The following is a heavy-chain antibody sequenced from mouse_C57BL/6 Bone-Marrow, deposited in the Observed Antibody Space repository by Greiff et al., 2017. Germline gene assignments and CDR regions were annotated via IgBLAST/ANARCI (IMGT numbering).Heavy chain of an antibody. CDR1: GYTFTSYT. CDR3: ARLCDYDVSFAY. V-gene: IGHV1-4*01. J-gene: IGHJ3*01. Sequence: VQLQQSGAELARPGASVKMSCKASGYTFTSYTMHWVKQRPGQGLEWIGYINPSSGYTKYNQKFKDKATLTADTSSSTAYLQLSSLTSEDSSVYDCARLCDYDVSFAYWGQGTLVTVSA. CDR2: INPSSGYT. D-gene: IGHD2-4*01.